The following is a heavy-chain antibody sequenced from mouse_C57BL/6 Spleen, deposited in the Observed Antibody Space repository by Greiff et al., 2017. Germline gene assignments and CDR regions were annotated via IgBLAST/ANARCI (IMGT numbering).Heavy chain of an antibody. V-gene: IGHV1-64*01. J-gene: IGHJ2*01. D-gene: IGHD1-2*01. CDR1: GYTFTSYW. CDR2: IHPNSGST. CDR3: ARLVITTDFDY. Sequence: QVQLQQPGAELVKPGASVKLSCKASGYTFTSYWMHWVKQRPGQGLEWIGMIHPNSGSTNYNEKFKGKATLTVDKSSSTAYMHLGSLTSEDSAVYDSARLVITTDFDYWGQGTTLTVSA.